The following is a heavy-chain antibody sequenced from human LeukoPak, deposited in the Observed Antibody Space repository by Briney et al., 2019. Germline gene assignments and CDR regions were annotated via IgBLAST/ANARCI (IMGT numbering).Heavy chain of an antibody. CDR1: GGSISSYY. J-gene: IGHJ3*02. CDR2: IYYSGST. D-gene: IGHD5-18*01. V-gene: IGHV4-59*08. CDR3: ASFAMVSGGAFDI. Sequence: KPSETLSLTCTVSGGSISSYYWSWIRQPPGKGLEWIGYIYYSGSTNYNPSLKSRVTISVDTSKNQFSLKLSSVTAADTAVYYCASFAMVSGGAFDIWGQGTMVTVSS.